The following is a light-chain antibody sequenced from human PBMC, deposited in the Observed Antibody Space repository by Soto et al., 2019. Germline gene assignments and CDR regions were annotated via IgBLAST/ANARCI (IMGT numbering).Light chain of an antibody. Sequence: DIQMTQSPATLSASVGDRVTITCRASQSISSWLAWYQQQPGKAPKLLIYDASSLESGVPSRFSGSGSGTEFPLTISRLEPEDFAVYYCQQYGSSGTFGQGTKVDIK. CDR3: QQYGSSGT. CDR1: QSISSW. J-gene: IGKJ1*01. V-gene: IGKV1-5*01. CDR2: DAS.